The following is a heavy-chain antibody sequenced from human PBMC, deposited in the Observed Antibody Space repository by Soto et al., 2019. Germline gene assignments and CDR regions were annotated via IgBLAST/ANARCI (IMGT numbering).Heavy chain of an antibody. CDR3: ARGATVTSYYYYGMDV. D-gene: IGHD3-3*01. Sequence: PRLSCAASGFTFSSYAIHWVRQAPGKGLEWVTVISFDGGNKYYADSVKGRFTVSRDNSKNTLYMQIHSLRAEDTAVYYCARGATVTSYYYYGMDVWGQGTTVTVSS. CDR1: GFTFSSYA. CDR2: ISFDGGNK. V-gene: IGHV3-30-3*01. J-gene: IGHJ6*02.